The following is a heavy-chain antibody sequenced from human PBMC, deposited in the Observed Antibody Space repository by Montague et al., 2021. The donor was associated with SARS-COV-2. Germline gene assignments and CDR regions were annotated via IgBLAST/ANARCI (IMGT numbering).Heavy chain of an antibody. J-gene: IGHJ4*02. CDR2: IYTSETT. CDR3: ARAHSGSWAHLDN. V-gene: IGHV4-61*02. Sequence: TLSLTCTVSGGSISSGSYYWSWIRQPAGRGLEWIGRIYTSETTDYSFSLKSRVTISVDTSKNQFSLKLTSVTAADTAVYYCARAHSGSWAHLDNWGQGSLVTVSS. D-gene: IGHD5-12*01. CDR1: GGSISSGSYY.